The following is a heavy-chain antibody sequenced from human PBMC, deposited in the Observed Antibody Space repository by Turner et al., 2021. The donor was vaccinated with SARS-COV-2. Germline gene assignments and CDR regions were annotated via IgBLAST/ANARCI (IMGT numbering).Heavy chain of an antibody. CDR3: ATPSDRLAAADGFDI. Sequence: QVLLQASGPGLVKPSETLSLACNVSGASIRSNYWAWIRQPAGKRLEWIGYIYYRGSTNYNPALKSRVTISVDTAKNQFSLKMTSVTAADTAVYYCATPSDRLAAADGFDIWGHGTLVAVTS. V-gene: IGHV4-59*01. J-gene: IGHJ3*02. D-gene: IGHD6-13*01. CDR1: GASIRSNY. CDR2: IYYRGST.